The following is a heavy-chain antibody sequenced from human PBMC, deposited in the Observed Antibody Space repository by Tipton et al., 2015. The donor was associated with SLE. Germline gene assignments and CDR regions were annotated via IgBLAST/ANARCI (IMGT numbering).Heavy chain of an antibody. D-gene: IGHD2-21*01. J-gene: IGHJ3*02. CDR3: AYSQAFDI. Sequence: TLSLTCTVSGGSISSYYWSWIRQPPGKGLEWIGYIYYSGSTNYNPSLKSRVTISVDTSKNQFSLKLSSVTAADTAAYYCAYSQAFDIWGQGTMVTVSS. CDR2: IYYSGST. CDR1: GGSISSYY. V-gene: IGHV4-59*08.